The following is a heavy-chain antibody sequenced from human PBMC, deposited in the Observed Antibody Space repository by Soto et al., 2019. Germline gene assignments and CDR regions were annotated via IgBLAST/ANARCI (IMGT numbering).Heavy chain of an antibody. J-gene: IGHJ4*02. D-gene: IGHD4-17*01. V-gene: IGHV3-23*01. CDR3: VKDRFYGDTYFDY. CDR2: ISGSGGST. Sequence: GGSLRLSCAASGFTFSSYAMSWVRQAPGKGLEWVSAISGSGGSTYYADSVKGRFTISRDNSKNTLYLQMNSLRADDTALYFCVKDRFYGDTYFDYWGQGTLVTVSS. CDR1: GFTFSSYA.